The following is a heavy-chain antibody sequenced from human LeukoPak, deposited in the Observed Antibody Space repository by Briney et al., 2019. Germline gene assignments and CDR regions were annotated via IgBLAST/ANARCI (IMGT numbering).Heavy chain of an antibody. CDR1: GFTFSTYD. CDR2: ISGSGAGT. D-gene: IGHD2-2*01. V-gene: IGHV3-23*01. J-gene: IGHJ4*02. Sequence: PGGSLRLSCPASGFTFSTYDMSWVRQAPGKGLEWVSVISGSGAGTNYADSVKGRFTISRDNSKNTLYLQMNSLRAEDTALYYCAKDLIQPGHYLDYWGQGALVTVAS. CDR3: AKDLIQPGHYLDY.